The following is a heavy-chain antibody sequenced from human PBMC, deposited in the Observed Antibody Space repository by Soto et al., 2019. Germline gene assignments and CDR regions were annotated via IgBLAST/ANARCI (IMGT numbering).Heavy chain of an antibody. CDR2: LSNDGSTR. CDR1: GFTFSGHG. Sequence: QVQLVESGGGVVQPGRSLRLSCAASGFTFSGHGMHWVRQAPGKGPEWVAALSNDGSTRKYADSVKGRFTISRDNSENTLYLQMNSLRAEDTAVYFCAKGCAGTSFCYITDHWGQGTLVTVSS. J-gene: IGHJ4*02. D-gene: IGHD2-15*01. CDR3: AKGCAGTSFCYITDH. V-gene: IGHV3-30*18.